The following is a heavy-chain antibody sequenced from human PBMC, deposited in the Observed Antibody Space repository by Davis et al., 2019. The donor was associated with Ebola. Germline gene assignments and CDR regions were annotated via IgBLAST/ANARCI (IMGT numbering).Heavy chain of an antibody. CDR1: GFTFKNAW. D-gene: IGHD4-17*01. Sequence: GESLKISCKVSGFTFKNAWMSWVRQAPGKGLEWVSVIYNVYTMYYADSVKGRFTISRDSSMNTVYLQMSSLRAEDTAVYYCARAEDDYGEYPDALDIWGQGTVVTVSS. J-gene: IGHJ3*02. CDR2: IYNVYTM. V-gene: IGHV3-53*01. CDR3: ARAEDDYGEYPDALDI.